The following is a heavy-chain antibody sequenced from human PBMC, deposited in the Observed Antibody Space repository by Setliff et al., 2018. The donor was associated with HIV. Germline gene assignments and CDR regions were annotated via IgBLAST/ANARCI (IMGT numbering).Heavy chain of an antibody. D-gene: IGHD3-16*01. CDR3: ARVGAGGAFDI. J-gene: IGHJ3*02. Sequence: SETLSLTCTVSGGSVGSSSYYWAWIRQPPGKGLEWIGSIYYTGNTKYNPSLESRVTFSIDTSENQFSLRLASVTAADTAIYYCARVGAGGAFDIWGQGTMVTVSS. V-gene: IGHV4-39*07. CDR1: GGSVGSSSYY. CDR2: IYYTGNT.